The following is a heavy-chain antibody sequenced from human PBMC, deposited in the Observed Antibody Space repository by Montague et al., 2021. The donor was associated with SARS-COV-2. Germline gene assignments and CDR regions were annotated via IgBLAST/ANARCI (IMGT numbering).Heavy chain of an antibody. V-gene: IGHV4-61*01. J-gene: IGHJ5*02. CDR2: IHYSGST. D-gene: IGHD6-19*01. Sequence: SETLSLTCTVSGGSVSSGSYYWSWIRQPPGKGLEWIGYIHYSGSTNYNPSLKSRVTISVDTSKNQFSLKLSSVTAADTAVYYCASSGWYPGWFDPWGQGTLVTVSS. CDR1: GGSVSSGSYY. CDR3: ASSGWYPGWFDP.